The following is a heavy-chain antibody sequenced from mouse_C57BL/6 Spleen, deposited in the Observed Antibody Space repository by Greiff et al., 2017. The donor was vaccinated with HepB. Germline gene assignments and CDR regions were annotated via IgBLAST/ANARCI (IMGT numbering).Heavy chain of an antibody. CDR2: IYPGDGDT. CDR1: GYAFSSSW. CDR3: ARGDGSLY. D-gene: IGHD1-1*01. Sequence: QVQLQQSGPELVKPGASVKISCKASGYAFSSSWMNWVKQRPGKGLEWIGRIYPGDGDTNYNGKFKGKATLTADKSSRTAYMQLSSLTSEDSAVYFCARGDGSLYWGQGTTLTVSS. V-gene: IGHV1-82*01. J-gene: IGHJ2*01.